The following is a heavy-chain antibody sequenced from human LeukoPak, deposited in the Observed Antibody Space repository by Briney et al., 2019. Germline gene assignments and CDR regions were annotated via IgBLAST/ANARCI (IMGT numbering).Heavy chain of an antibody. CDR2: IYYSGST. V-gene: IGHV4-39*01. CDR1: GGSISSTTYF. D-gene: IGHD3-9*01. CDR3: ARQLRYNYGMDV. J-gene: IGHJ6*02. Sequence: PSETLSLTCTVSGGSISSTTYFWAWIRQPPGEGLEWIGSIYYSGSTHYNPSLKSRVTISVDTSKNQFSLRLSSVTAADTALFYCARQLRYNYGMDVWAKGPRSPSP.